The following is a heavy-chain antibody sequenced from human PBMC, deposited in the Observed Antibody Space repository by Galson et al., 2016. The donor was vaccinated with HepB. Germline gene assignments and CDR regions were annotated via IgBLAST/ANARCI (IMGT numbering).Heavy chain of an antibody. J-gene: IGHJ4*02. CDR1: GYTFTSYD. D-gene: IGHD2-2*01. CDR3: ARRDIVVVPAAISDY. CDR2: MNLNSGNT. V-gene: IGHV1-8*01. Sequence: SVKVSCKASGYTFTSYDINWVRQATGQGLEWMGWMNLNSGNTGYAQKFQGRVTMTRNTSIGTAYMELSSLRSEDTAVYYCARRDIVVVPAAISDYWGQGTLVTVSS.